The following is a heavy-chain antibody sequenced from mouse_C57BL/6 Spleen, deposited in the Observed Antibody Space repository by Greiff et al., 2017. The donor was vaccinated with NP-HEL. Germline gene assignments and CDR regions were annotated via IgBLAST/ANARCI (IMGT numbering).Heavy chain of an antibody. Sequence: VQRVESGAELAKPGASVKLSCKASGYTFTSYWMHWVKQRPGQGLEWIGYINPSSGYTKYNQKFKDKATLTADKSSSTAYMQLSSLTYEDSAVYYCARSLYGSSPMDYWGQGTSVTVSS. V-gene: IGHV1-7*01. D-gene: IGHD1-1*01. CDR2: INPSSGYT. CDR3: ARSLYGSSPMDY. J-gene: IGHJ4*01. CDR1: GYTFTSYW.